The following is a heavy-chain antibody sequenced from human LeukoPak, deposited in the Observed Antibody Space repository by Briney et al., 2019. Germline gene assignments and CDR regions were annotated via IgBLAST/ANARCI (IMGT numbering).Heavy chain of an antibody. V-gene: IGHV3-15*01. CDR3: TTVPDGGRRWFDP. CDR2: IKSKTDGGTT. D-gene: IGHD4-23*01. CDR1: RFTLSNGC. Sequence: GGSLTLSCAASRFTLSNGCMRWLRQAPGKGREWGGRIKSKTDGGTTDYAAPVKGRFTISRDDSKTTLYLQMNSLKTEDTAVYYCTTVPDGGRRWFDPWGQGTLVTVSS. J-gene: IGHJ5*02.